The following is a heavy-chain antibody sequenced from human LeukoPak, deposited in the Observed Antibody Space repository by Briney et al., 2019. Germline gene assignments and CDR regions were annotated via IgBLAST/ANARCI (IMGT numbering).Heavy chain of an antibody. D-gene: IGHD6-13*01. CDR3: ARVPGIAAAGPYNWFDP. Sequence: AASVTVSYKASGYTFTSYGMSWVRQAPGQGIEWMGWISAYNGNTNYAQKLQGRVTITTDTSTSTAYMELRSLRSDDTAVYYCARVPGIAAAGPYNWFDPWGQGTLVTVSS. V-gene: IGHV1-18*01. CDR1: GYTFTSYG. CDR2: ISAYNGNT. J-gene: IGHJ5*02.